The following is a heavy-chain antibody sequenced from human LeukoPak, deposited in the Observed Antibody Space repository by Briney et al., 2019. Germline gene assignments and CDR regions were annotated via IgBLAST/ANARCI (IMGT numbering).Heavy chain of an antibody. Sequence: AGGSLRLSCAASGFTFSSYAMSWVRQAPGKGLEWVSSISNSGGRTFYTDSVKGRFTISRDNSKITLYLQMNSLRAEDTAVYYCAKSYNGYESKSDYWGQGTLVTVSS. V-gene: IGHV3-23*01. CDR3: AKSYNGYESKSDY. D-gene: IGHD5-12*01. J-gene: IGHJ4*02. CDR2: ISNSGGRT. CDR1: GFTFSSYA.